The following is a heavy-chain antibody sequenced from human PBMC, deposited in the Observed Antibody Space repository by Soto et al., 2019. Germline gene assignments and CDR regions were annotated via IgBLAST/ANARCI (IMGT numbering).Heavy chain of an antibody. CDR3: ARHGEQQLGYGMDA. Sequence: GGSLRLSCAASGFTFSRYWMTWVRQAPGKGLEWVANIKQDGSAKNYVDSVKGRFTISRDNAENSLYLQMHSLRADDTAVYYCARHGEQQLGYGMDAWGQGTTVTVSS. CDR1: GFTFSRYW. V-gene: IGHV3-7*03. J-gene: IGHJ6*02. CDR2: IKQDGSAK. D-gene: IGHD6-13*01.